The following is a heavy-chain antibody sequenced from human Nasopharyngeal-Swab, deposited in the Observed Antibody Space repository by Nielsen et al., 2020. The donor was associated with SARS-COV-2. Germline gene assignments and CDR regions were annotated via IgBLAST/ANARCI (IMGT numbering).Heavy chain of an antibody. Sequence: GGSLRLSCAASGFTFSSYAMSWVRQAPGKGLEWVSAISGSGGSTYYADSVKGRFTISRDNSKNTLYLQMNSLRAEDTAVYYCARAGTRAVTEYFQHWGQGTLVTVSS. V-gene: IGHV3-23*01. CDR3: ARAGTRAVTEYFQH. CDR1: GFTFSSYA. J-gene: IGHJ1*01. CDR2: ISGSGGST. D-gene: IGHD4-17*01.